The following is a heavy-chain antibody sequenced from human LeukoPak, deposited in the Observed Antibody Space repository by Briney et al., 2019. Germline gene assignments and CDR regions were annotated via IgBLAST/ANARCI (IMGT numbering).Heavy chain of an antibody. CDR2: INSDGSST. CDR3: ARDTRAVATFDY. J-gene: IGHJ4*02. V-gene: IGHV3-74*01. D-gene: IGHD6-19*01. CDR1: GFTFSSYW. Sequence: GGSLRLSCAASGFTFSSYWMHWVRQASGKGLVWVSRINSDGSSTSYADSVKGRFTISRDNAKNTLYLQMNSLRAEDTAVYYCARDTRAVATFDYWGQGTLVTVSS.